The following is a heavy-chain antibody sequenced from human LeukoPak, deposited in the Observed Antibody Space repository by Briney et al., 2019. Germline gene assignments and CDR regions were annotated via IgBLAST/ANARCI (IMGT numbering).Heavy chain of an antibody. Sequence: GGSLRLSCATSGFIFSSYWMCWVRQAPGKGLEWVANIKSDGSEEYYGDSVKGRFTISRDNAKNSLYLQMNSLRVEDTAVYYCTRDVREAYDIWGHGTMVTVSS. CDR1: GFIFSSYW. D-gene: IGHD3-16*01. CDR3: TRDVREAYDI. J-gene: IGHJ3*02. CDR2: IKSDGSEE. V-gene: IGHV3-7*01.